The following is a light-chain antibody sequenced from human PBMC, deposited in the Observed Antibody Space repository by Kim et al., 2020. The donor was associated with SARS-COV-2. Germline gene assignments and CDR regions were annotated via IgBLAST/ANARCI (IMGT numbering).Light chain of an antibody. CDR2: QDS. V-gene: IGLV3-1*01. Sequence: SYELTQPPSVSVSPGQTASITCSGDKSGDKYACWYQQKPGQSPVLVIYQDSKRPSGIPERFSGSSSGNTATLTISGTQAMDEADYYCQAWDSSTGVFGGGTQLTVL. J-gene: IGLJ2*01. CDR1: KSGDKY. CDR3: QAWDSSTGV.